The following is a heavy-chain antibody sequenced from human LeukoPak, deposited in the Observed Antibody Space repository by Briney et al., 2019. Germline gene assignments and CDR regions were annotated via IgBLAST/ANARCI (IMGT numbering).Heavy chain of an antibody. CDR3: ARGGTAARFDY. CDR1: GGSISSYY. J-gene: IGHJ4*02. CDR2: IYYSGST. Sequence: SETLSLTCTVSGGSISSYYWSWIRQPPGKGLEWIGYIYYSGSTNYNPSLKSRVTISVDTSKNQFSLKLSSVTAADTAVYYCARGGTAARFDYWGQGTLVTVSS. V-gene: IGHV4-59*12. D-gene: IGHD1-26*01.